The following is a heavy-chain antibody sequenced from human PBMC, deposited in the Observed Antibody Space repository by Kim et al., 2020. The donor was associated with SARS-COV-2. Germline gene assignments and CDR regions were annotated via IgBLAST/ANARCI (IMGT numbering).Heavy chain of an antibody. CDR1: GFTFSDYY. D-gene: IGHD3-22*01. J-gene: IGHJ5*02. CDR3: ARRLTYYYDSSGYSNWFDP. Sequence: GGSLRLSCAASGFTFSDYYMSWIRQAPGKGLEWVSCISSGGSTIYYADSVTGRFTISRDNAENSLYLQMKSLRAEDTAVYDCARRLTYYYDSSGYSNWFDPWGQGTLVIVSS. CDR2: ISSGGSTI. V-gene: IGHV3-11*01.